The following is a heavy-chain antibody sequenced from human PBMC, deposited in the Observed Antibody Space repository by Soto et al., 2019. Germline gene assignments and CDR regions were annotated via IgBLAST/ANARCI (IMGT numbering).Heavy chain of an antibody. V-gene: IGHV3-30*03. Sequence: GGSLRLSCAASGFTFSSYGMHWVRQAPGKGLEWVAVISYDGSNKYYADSVKGRFTISRDNSKNTLYLQMNSLRAEDTAVYYCATTRTHDDYGDYEVWGQGILVTVSS. CDR1: GFTFSSYG. J-gene: IGHJ4*02. D-gene: IGHD4-17*01. CDR3: ATTRTHDDYGDYEV. CDR2: ISYDGSNK.